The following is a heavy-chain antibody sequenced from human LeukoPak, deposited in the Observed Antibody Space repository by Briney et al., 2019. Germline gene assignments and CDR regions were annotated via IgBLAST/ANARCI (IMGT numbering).Heavy chain of an antibody. CDR1: GYTFTSYG. CDR3: AADPRGDIVVVPAAIGGGYYYYGMDV. CDR2: ISAYNGNT. Sequence: ASVKVSCKASGYTFTSYGISWVRQAPGQGLEWMGWISAYNGNTNYAQKLQGRVTMTTDTSTSTAYMELSSLRSEDTAVYYCAADPRGDIVVVPAAIGGGYYYYGMDVWGQGTTVTVSS. D-gene: IGHD2-2*02. V-gene: IGHV1-18*04. J-gene: IGHJ6*02.